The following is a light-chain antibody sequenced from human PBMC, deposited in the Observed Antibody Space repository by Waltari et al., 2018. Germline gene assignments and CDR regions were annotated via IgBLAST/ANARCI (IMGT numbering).Light chain of an antibody. J-gene: IGKJ3*01. CDR1: QSVLYSSNNKNY. Sequence: DIVMNPSPDSMAVYLGGMATITGTTSQSVLYSSNNKNYLAWYQQKPGQPPKLLIYWASTRESGVPDRFSGSGSGTDFTLTISSLQAEDVAVYYCQQYYSTRPFTFGPGTKVDIK. V-gene: IGKV4-1*01. CDR2: WAS. CDR3: QQYYSTRPFT.